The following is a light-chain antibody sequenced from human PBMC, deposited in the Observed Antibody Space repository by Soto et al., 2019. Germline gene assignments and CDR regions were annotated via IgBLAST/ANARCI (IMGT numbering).Light chain of an antibody. CDR2: DDN. V-gene: IGLV1-51*01. CDR1: SSNIATNY. CDR3: GTWDTSLSAGV. J-gene: IGLJ3*02. Sequence: QSVLTQPPSVSAAPGQRVTISCSGSSSNIATNYVSWYQHLPGAAPRLLICDDNKRPSGIPDRFSGSKYGTSATLDITGLQTGDEADYYCGTWDTSLSAGVFGGGTKVTVL.